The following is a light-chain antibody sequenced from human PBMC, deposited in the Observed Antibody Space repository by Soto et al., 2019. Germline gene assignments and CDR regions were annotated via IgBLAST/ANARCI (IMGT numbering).Light chain of an antibody. V-gene: IGKV3-20*01. J-gene: IGKJ1*01. CDR3: QQYDSSSCT. CDR2: AAS. Sequence: EIVLTQSPGTLSLSPGERATLSCRASQSVSSSFLAWYQQKPGQAPRLLIYAASSRATGIPDRFSGSGSGTDVSLTISGMEAEDVAVYYCQQYDSSSCTFGQGTKLEIK. CDR1: QSVSSSF.